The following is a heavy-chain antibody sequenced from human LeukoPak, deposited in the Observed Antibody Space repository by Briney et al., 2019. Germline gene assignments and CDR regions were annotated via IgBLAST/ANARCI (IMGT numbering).Heavy chain of an antibody. J-gene: IGHJ4*02. CDR2: FDPEDGET. CDR3: ATDSSGYYYFDY. CDR1: GYTLPELS. D-gene: IGHD3-22*01. V-gene: IGHV1-24*01. Sequence: ASVQVSCNVSGYTLPELSMHWVRPAPGKGLEWMGGFDPEDGETIYAQKFQGRVTMTEDTSTDTAYMELSSLRSEDTAVDYCATDSSGYYYFDYWGQGTLVTVSS.